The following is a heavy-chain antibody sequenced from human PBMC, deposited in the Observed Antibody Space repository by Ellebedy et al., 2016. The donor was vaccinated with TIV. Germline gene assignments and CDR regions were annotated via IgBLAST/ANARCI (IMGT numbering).Heavy chain of an antibody. V-gene: IGHV3-7*03. CDR1: GFTFTNYW. CDR3: AREGVGGFDY. D-gene: IGHD3-10*01. CDR2: IKQDGSEK. Sequence: PGGSLRLSCAASGFTFTNYWLSWVRQAPGKGLEWVANIKQDGSEKDYVDSVKGRFTLSRDNAKNSLYLQMNSLRAEDTTVYYCAREGVGGFDYWGQGTLVTVSS. J-gene: IGHJ4*02.